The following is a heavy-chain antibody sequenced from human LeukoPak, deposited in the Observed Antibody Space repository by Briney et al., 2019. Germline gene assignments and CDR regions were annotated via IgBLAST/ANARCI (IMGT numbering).Heavy chain of an antibody. J-gene: IGHJ5*02. CDR2: ITPNSGGT. D-gene: IGHD2-2*01. V-gene: IGHV1-2*06. CDR3: ARDACSSTICSAGGNWFDP. Sequence: ASVKVSCKASGYTFTGYYIHWVRQAPGQGLAWMGRITPNSGGTNYAQKFQGRVTMTRDTSTSTVYMELSSLRSEDAAVYYCARDACSSTICSAGGNWFDPWGQGTLVTVSS. CDR1: GYTFTGYY.